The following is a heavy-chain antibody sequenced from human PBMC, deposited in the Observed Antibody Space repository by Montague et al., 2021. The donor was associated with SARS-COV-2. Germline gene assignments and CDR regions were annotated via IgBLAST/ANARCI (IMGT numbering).Heavy chain of an antibody. V-gene: IGHV4-39*01. CDR1: GGSVSSRSYY. J-gene: IGHJ4*02. CDR2: IYYSGST. Sequence: SETLSLTCTVSGGSVSSRSYYWGWIRQPPGMGLVWIGSIYYSGSTHYNPSLKIRVTISVATYKNSLSLKLISVTAADMAVYYCARRGDYGVPRFDYWGQGTLVSVSS. D-gene: IGHD4-17*01. CDR3: ARRGDYGVPRFDY.